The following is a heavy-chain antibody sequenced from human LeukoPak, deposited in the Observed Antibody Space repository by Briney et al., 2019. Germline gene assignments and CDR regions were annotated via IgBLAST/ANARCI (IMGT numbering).Heavy chain of an antibody. D-gene: IGHD1-26*01. CDR1: GGSISSGGYC. V-gene: IGHV4-61*08. CDR2: IYYRGST. J-gene: IGHJ3*02. CDR3: ARRDSGNYWGAFDI. Sequence: SETLSLTCTVSGGSISSGGYCWSWIRQHPGKGLEWIGYIYYRGSTNYNPSLKSRVTISVDTSKNQFSLKLSSVTAADTAVYYCARRDSGNYWGAFDIWGQGTMVTVSS.